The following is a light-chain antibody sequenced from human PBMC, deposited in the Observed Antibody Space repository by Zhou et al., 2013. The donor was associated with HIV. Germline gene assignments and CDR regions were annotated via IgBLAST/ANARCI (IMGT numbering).Light chain of an antibody. J-gene: IGKJ4*01. CDR2: DTS. Sequence: DVQMTQSPSSLSASVGDRVTVTCQASRDIGVFLNWFHLQPGKAPKLIIFDTSKLEIGVPSRFRGSGSGTYFTFTITSVQPEDTGTYYCQQYEEVPLTFGGGTKVEI. V-gene: IGKV1-33*01. CDR1: RDIGVF. CDR3: QQYEEVPLT.